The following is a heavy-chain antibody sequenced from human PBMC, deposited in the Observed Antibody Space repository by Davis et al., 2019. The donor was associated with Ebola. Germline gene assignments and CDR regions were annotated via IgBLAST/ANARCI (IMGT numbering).Heavy chain of an antibody. D-gene: IGHD1-26*01. CDR1: GFTFSSYA. V-gene: IGHV3-23*01. Sequence: GESLKISCAASGFTFSSYAMSWVRQAPGKGLEWVSAIIGSGGITYYADSVKGRFTISRDNSKNTLYLQMNSLGAEDTAVYYCAMSQWELLLEYYFDYWGQGTLVTVSS. CDR2: IIGSGGIT. J-gene: IGHJ4*02. CDR3: AMSQWELLLEYYFDY.